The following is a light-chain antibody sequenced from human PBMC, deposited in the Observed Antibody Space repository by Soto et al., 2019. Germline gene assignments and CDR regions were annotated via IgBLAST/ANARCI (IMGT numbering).Light chain of an antibody. CDR2: DAY. V-gene: IGKV1-5*01. Sequence: DIQMTQSPSTLSASVGDRVTITCRASRSIDSWLAWYQQKPGKAPNLLIYDAYSLRGGLPSRFSGSGYGTEFTLTISTLQHEDFATYHCQQYSSLWTFGQGTRVDLK. CDR3: QQYSSLWT. CDR1: RSIDSW. J-gene: IGKJ1*01.